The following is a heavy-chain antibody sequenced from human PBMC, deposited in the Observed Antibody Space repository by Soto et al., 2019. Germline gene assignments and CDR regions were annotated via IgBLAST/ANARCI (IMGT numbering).Heavy chain of an antibody. Sequence: PGGSLRLSCAASGFTFSSYSMNWVRQAPGKGLEWVSSISSSSSYIYYADSVKGRFTISRDNAKNSLYLQMNSLRAEDTAVYYCARAGSIVENYDDYGMDVWGQGTTVTVSS. V-gene: IGHV3-21*01. J-gene: IGHJ6*02. CDR2: ISSSSSYI. CDR3: ARAGSIVENYDDYGMDV. CDR1: GFTFSSYS. D-gene: IGHD1-26*01.